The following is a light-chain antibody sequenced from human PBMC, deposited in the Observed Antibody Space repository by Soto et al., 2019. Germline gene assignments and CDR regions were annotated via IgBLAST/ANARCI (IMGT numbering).Light chain of an antibody. CDR1: QSVSSY. CDR3: QQRSTWPFT. CDR2: DAS. V-gene: IGKV3-11*01. Sequence: EIVLTQSPATLSLSPGERATLSCRASQSVSSYLAWYQQKPGQAPMLLIYDASNRATGIPARFSGSGSGTDFTLTISSLEPEDFAVYYCQQRSTWPFTFGPGTKVDI. J-gene: IGKJ3*01.